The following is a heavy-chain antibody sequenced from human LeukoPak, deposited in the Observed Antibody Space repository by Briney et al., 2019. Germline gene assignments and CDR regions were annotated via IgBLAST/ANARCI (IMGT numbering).Heavy chain of an antibody. CDR3: ARLSSSRTGVFDP. D-gene: IGHD6-13*01. CDR2: INPNSGGT. CDR1: GYTFTGYY. J-gene: IGHJ5*02. V-gene: IGHV1-2*02. Sequence: ASVKVSCKASGYTFTGYYMHWVRQAPGQGLEWMGWINPNSGGTNYAQKFQGRVTMTRNTSISTAYMELSSLRSEDTAVYYCARLSSSRTGVFDPWGQGTLVTVSS.